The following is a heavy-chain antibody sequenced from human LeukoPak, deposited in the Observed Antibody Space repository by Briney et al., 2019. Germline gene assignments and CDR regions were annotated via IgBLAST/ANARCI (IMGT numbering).Heavy chain of an antibody. CDR1: GYTFTGYY. CDR3: ARSLPRDTISSWYFDL. D-gene: IGHD5-24*01. V-gene: IGHV1-2*02. Sequence: ASVKVSCKASGYTFTGYYMHWVRQAPGQGLEWMGWINPNSGGTNYAQKFQGRVTMIRDTSISTAYMELSRLRSDDTAVYYCARSLPRDTISSWYFDLWGRGTLVTVSS. J-gene: IGHJ2*01. CDR2: INPNSGGT.